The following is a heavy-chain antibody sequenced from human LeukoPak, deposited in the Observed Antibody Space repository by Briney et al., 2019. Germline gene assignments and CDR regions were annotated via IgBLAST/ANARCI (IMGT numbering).Heavy chain of an antibody. CDR2: VYYDGST. J-gene: IGHJ4*02. D-gene: IGHD2-2*01. V-gene: IGHV4-38-2*01. CDR1: GYSISSGYY. CDR3: ARTVAYCSATSCYGY. Sequence: SETLSLTCAVSGYSISSGYYWGWIRQPPGKGLEWIGGVYYDGSTYHNPSLKSQVTISVDISKNQFFVKLSSVTAADTAVYYCARTVAYCSATSCYGYWGQGTLVTVSS.